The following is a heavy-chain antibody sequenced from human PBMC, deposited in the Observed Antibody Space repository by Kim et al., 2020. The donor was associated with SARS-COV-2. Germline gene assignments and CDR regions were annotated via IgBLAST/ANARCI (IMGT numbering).Heavy chain of an antibody. CDR3: ARAVGSSWPLDY. D-gene: IGHD6-13*01. J-gene: IGHJ4*02. Sequence: YYPGSVKGRFTISRENAKNSLYLQMNSLRAGDTAVYYCARAVGSSWPLDYWGQGTLVTVSS. V-gene: IGHV3-13*01.